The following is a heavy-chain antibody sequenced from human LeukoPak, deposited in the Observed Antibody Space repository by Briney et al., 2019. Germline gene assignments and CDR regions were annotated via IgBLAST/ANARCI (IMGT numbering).Heavy chain of an antibody. V-gene: IGHV4-39*01. CDR3: ARHLSSGSSWYNDY. D-gene: IGHD6-13*01. J-gene: IGHJ4*02. CDR1: GGSISSSSYY. Sequence: PSETLSLTCTVSGGSISSSSYYWGWIRQPPGEGLEWIGSIYCSGSTYYNPSLKSRVTISVDTSKNQFSLKLSSVTAAETAVYYCARHLSSGSSWYNDYWGQGTLVTVSS. CDR2: IYCSGST.